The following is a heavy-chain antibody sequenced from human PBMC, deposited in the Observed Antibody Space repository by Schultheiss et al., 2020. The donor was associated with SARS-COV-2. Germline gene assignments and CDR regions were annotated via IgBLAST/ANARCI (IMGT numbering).Heavy chain of an antibody. J-gene: IGHJ6*02. Sequence: SVKVSCKASGGTFSSYAISWVRQAPGQGLEWMGGIIPIFGTANYAQKFQGRVTITADESTSTAYMELSSLRSEDTAVYYCARALEGGYSSDYYYYYGMDVWGQGTTVTVSS. D-gene: IGHD6-19*01. CDR2: IIPIFGTA. CDR1: GGTFSSYA. V-gene: IGHV1-69*13. CDR3: ARALEGGYSSDYYYYYGMDV.